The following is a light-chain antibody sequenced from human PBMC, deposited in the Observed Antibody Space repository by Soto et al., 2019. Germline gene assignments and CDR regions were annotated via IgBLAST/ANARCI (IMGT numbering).Light chain of an antibody. J-gene: IGLJ1*01. CDR1: SXDVGGYNY. CDR2: EVS. V-gene: IGLV2-14*01. Sequence: QSVLTQPASVSGSPGQSITISCTGTSXDVGGYNYVSWYQQHPGKAPKLMIYEVSNRPSGVSNRFSGSKSGNTASLTISGLQAEDEADYYCSSYTGSSTPYVFGTGTKGTVL. CDR3: SSYTGSSTPYV.